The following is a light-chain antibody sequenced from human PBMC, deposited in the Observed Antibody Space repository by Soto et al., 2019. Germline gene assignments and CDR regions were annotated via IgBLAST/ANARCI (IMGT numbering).Light chain of an antibody. CDR3: QHYSNWPPWT. CDR2: GAS. V-gene: IGKV3-15*01. CDR1: QSVSSN. J-gene: IGKJ1*01. Sequence: EIVMTQSPATLSVSPGERATLSCRASQSVSSNLAWYQQKPGQAPRLLIYGASTRATGIPARFSGSGSGTDFTLTISSLQSEDFAVYYCQHYSNWPPWTFG.